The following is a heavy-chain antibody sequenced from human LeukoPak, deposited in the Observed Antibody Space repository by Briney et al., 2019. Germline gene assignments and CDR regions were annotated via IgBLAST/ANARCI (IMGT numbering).Heavy chain of an antibody. CDR3: ARRSGTYHAFDI. V-gene: IGHV4-39*01. J-gene: IGHJ3*02. CDR2: FYYTGST. CDR1: GGSISSNGYY. Sequence: SETLSLTCTVSGGSISSNGYYWGWIRQPPGKGLEWIGCFYYTGSTFYSPSLKSRVTISVDTSKNQFSLKLSSVTAADTAVYYCARRSGTYHAFDIWGQGTMVTVSS. D-gene: IGHD1-26*01.